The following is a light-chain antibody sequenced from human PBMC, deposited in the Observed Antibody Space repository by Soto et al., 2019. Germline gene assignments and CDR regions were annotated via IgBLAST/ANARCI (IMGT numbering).Light chain of an antibody. CDR2: EVT. Sequence: QSALTQPPSASGSPGQSVTISCTGTSSDVGGYDYVSWYQQHPGKAPKLMIYEVTKRPSGVPDRFSGSKSGNTASLTVSGRQAEDEADYYCCSYEGGNNVVFGTGTKVTVL. V-gene: IGLV2-8*01. J-gene: IGLJ1*01. CDR1: SSDVGGYDY. CDR3: CSYEGGNNVV.